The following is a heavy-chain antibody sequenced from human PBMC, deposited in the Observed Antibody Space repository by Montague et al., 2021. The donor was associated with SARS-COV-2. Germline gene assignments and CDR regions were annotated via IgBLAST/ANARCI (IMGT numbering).Heavy chain of an antibody. D-gene: IGHD3-9*01. J-gene: IGHJ6*02. CDR1: GFTLSSYA. CDR3: AREARYFDWLPSLYYYYDMDV. V-gene: IGHV3-30-3*01. CDR2: ISYDGSNK. Sequence: SLRLSCAASGFTLSSYAMHWVRQAPGKGLEWVAVISYDGSNKYYADSVKGRFTISRDNSKNTLYLQMNSLRAEDTAVYYCAREARYFDWLPSLYYYYDMDVWGQGTTVTVSS.